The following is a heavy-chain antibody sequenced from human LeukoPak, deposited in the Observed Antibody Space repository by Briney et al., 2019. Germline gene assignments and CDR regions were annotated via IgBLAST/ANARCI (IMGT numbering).Heavy chain of an antibody. CDR2: IKSKTDGGTT. J-gene: IGHJ4*02. V-gene: IGHV3-15*01. CDR1: GFTFSNAW. Sequence: GGSLRLSCAASGFTFSNAWMSWVRQAPGKGLEWVGRIKSKTDGGTTDYAAPVKGRFTISRDDSKNTLYLQMNSLKTEDTAVYYCANLPWGLYSSSWLFDYWGQGTLVTVSS. D-gene: IGHD6-13*01. CDR3: ANLPWGLYSSSWLFDY.